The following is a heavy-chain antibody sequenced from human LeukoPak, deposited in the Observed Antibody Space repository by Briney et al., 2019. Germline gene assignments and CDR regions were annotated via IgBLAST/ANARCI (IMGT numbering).Heavy chain of an antibody. D-gene: IGHD1-26*01. J-gene: IGHJ6*03. CDR3: ARTRAEVGATNNYYYYYMDV. CDR1: GYTFITND. V-gene: IGHV1-18*01. CDR2: ISAYNGNT. Sequence: ASVRVSCKTSGYTFITNDVNWVRQAPGQGLEWMGWISAYNGNTNYAQKLQGRVTMTTDTSTSTAYMELRSLRSDDTAVYYCARTRAEVGATNNYYYYYMDVWGKGTTVTISS.